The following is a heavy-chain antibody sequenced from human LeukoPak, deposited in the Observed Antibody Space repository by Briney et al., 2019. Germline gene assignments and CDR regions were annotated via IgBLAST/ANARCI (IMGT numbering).Heavy chain of an antibody. D-gene: IGHD2-2*01. CDR2: INPSSGGT. J-gene: IGHJ4*02. CDR3: AREEVVVVPAAAYFDY. Sequence: GASVTVSFKASGYTFTCYYMHWVRQAPGQGLEWMGWINPSSGGTNYAQKFQGRVTMTRDTSISTAYMELSRLRSDDTAVYYCAREEVVVVPAAAYFDYWGQGTLVTVSS. CDR1: GYTFTCYY. V-gene: IGHV1-2*02.